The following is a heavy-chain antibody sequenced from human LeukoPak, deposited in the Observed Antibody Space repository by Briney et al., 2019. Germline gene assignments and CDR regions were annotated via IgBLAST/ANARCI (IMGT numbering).Heavy chain of an antibody. D-gene: IGHD5-12*01. CDR1: GGSISSSSYY. CDR2: IYYSGST. J-gene: IGHJ4*02. Sequence: SETLSLTCTVSGGSISSSSYYWGWIRQPPGKGLEWIGSIYYSGSTYYNPSLKSRVTISVDTSKNQFSLKLSSVTAADTAVYYCARLSISGYSLGDYWGQGTLVTVSS. V-gene: IGHV4-39*01. CDR3: ARLSISGYSLGDY.